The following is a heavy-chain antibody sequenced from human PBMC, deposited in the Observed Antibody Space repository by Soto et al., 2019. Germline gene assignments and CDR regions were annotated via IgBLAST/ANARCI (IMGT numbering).Heavy chain of an antibody. V-gene: IGHV1-18*04. CDR3: SRARYCTSPSCYNHHYYGMDI. CDR1: GYTFTKNG. J-gene: IGHJ6*02. CDR2: IGVYNGKT. D-gene: IGHD2-2*02. Sequence: QEQLVQSGGEVKKPGASVRVSCKASGYTFTKNGITWVRQAPGQGLEWMGWIGVYNGKTNYARKLQGRVIMIADTSPSTAYMELRSLRSDDTAVYYCSRARYCTSPSCYNHHYYGMDIWGQGTTVSVSS.